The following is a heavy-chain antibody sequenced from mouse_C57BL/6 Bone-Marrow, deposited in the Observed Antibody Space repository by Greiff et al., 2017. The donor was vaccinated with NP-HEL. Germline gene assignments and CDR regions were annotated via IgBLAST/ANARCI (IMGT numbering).Heavy chain of an antibody. Sequence: VQLKQSGPELVQPGASVKISCKASGYSLTDYNMNWVKQSNGKSLEWIGVLNPNYGTPRYNQKFKGKATLTVDKSSSTAYMHRNSRTSEDSAVYYCSRKGYYFHYFDYWGQGTTLTVSS. CDR2: LNPNYGTP. CDR1: GYSLTDYN. J-gene: IGHJ2*01. CDR3: SRKGYYFHYFDY. D-gene: IGHD1-1*01. V-gene: IGHV1-39*01.